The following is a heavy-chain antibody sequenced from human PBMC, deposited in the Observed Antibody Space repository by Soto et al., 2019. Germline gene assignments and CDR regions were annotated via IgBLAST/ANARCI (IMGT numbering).Heavy chain of an antibody. CDR1: GGSFSGYD. Sequence: QVQLHQWGAGLLKPSETLSLMCAVYGGSFSGYDWGWVRQSPGKGLEWIGEISDSGTTRYNPSLKSRVTISLDTSKNQFSLKVTSVTAADTAVYYCARGVPGYWGQGTLVTVSS. J-gene: IGHJ4*02. CDR3: ARGVPGY. V-gene: IGHV4-34*01. CDR2: ISDSGTT. D-gene: IGHD7-27*01.